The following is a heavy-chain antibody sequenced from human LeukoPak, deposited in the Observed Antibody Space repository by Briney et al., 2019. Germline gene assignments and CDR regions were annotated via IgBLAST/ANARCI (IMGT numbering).Heavy chain of an antibody. CDR1: GGTFSSYA. CDR3: ARVSPQSRLIYYYYYMDV. V-gene: IGHV1-69*13. CDR2: IIPIFGTA. D-gene: IGHD3-10*01. Sequence: SVKVSCKASGGTFSSYAISWVRQAPGQGLEWMGGIIPIFGTANYAQKFQGRVTITADESTSTAYMELSSLRSEDTAVYYCARVSPQSRLIYYYYYMDVWGKGTTVTISS. J-gene: IGHJ6*03.